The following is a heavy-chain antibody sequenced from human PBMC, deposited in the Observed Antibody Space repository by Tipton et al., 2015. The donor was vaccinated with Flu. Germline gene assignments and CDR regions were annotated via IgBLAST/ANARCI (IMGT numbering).Heavy chain of an antibody. J-gene: IGHJ6*02. Sequence: VQLVQSGGGVVQPGRSLRLSCAASGFTFSTYDIHWVRQGTGKGLEWASGIGSAGDTYYLDSVKGRFTISRDNAKNSLYLQMNSLRVGDTAVYYCARGPLPDSNWYNGMDVWGQGTTVTVSS. CDR3: ARGPLPDSNWYNGMDV. CDR2: IGSAGDT. CDR1: GFTFSTYD. D-gene: IGHD6-13*01. V-gene: IGHV3-13*01.